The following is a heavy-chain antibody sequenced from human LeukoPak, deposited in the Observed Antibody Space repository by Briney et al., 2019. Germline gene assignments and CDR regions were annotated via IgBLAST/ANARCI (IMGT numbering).Heavy chain of an antibody. D-gene: IGHD2-21*01. Sequence: ASVKVSCKASGYAFRSYGLSWVRQAPGQGLEWLGWIGGYNGDTRYEQNFQGRVTLTIDTSTTTAYMELRSLRSDDTAVYYCARVGMGIGWYLELWGRGTLVTVSS. CDR3: ARVGMGIGWYLEL. V-gene: IGHV1-18*01. CDR2: IGGYNGDT. CDR1: GYAFRSYG. J-gene: IGHJ2*01.